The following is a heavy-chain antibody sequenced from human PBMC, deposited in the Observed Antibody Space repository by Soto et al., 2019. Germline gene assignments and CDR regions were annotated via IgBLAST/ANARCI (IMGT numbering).Heavy chain of an antibody. Sequence: QITLKESGPTLVKPTQTLTLTCTFSGFSLSTSGVGVGWIRQPPGKALEWLVVIYGDDDKRYSPSLKRRLTHGKDTSKNQVVLTMTNMDPVDTATYYCAHRLSYGSGSDYFDYWGQGTLVTVSS. CDR3: AHRLSYGSGSDYFDY. V-gene: IGHV2-5*02. CDR2: IYGDDDK. CDR1: GFSLSTSGVG. D-gene: IGHD3-10*01. J-gene: IGHJ4*02.